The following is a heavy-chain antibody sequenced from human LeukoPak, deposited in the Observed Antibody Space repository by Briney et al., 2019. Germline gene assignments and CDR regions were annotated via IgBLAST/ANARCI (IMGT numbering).Heavy chain of an antibody. CDR1: GITLSNYG. CDR3: AKRGVVIRVILVGFHKEAYYFDS. D-gene: IGHD3-22*01. J-gene: IGHJ4*02. Sequence: GGSLRLSCAVSGITLSNYGMSWVRQAPGKGLEWVARIRDSGGRTKYADSVKGRFTISRDNPKNRLYLKMNSLRAEDTAVYFCAKRGVVIRVILVGFHKEAYYFDSWGQGALVTVSS. V-gene: IGHV3-23*01. CDR2: IRDSGGRT.